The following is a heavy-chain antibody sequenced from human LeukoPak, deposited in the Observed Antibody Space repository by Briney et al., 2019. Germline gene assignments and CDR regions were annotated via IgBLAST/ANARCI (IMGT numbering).Heavy chain of an antibody. CDR3: ARGGMYSSYSY. J-gene: IGHJ4*02. V-gene: IGHV4-34*01. CDR2: INHSGGT. D-gene: IGHD6-19*01. CDR1: GGSFSGYY. Sequence: SETLSLTCAVYGGSFSGYYWSWIRQPPGKGLEWIGEINHSGGTNYNPSLKSRVTISVDTSKNQFSLKLSSVTAADTAVYYCARGGMYSSYSYWGQGTLVTVSS.